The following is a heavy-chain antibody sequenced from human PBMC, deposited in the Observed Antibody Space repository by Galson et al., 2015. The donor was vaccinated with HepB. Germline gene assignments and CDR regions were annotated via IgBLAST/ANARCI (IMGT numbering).Heavy chain of an antibody. Sequence: SVKVSCEASGGTFSSYAISWVRQAPGQGLEWMGGIIPIFGTANYAQKFQGRVTITADESTSTAYMELSSLRSEDTAVYYCARDSMVRGVTPPYDAFDIWGQGTMVTVSS. CDR2: IIPIFGTA. D-gene: IGHD3-10*01. CDR3: ARDSMVRGVTPPYDAFDI. V-gene: IGHV1-69*13. CDR1: GGTFSSYA. J-gene: IGHJ3*02.